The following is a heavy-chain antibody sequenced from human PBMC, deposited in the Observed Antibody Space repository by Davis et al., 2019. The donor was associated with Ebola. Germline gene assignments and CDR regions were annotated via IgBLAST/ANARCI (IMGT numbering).Heavy chain of an antibody. Sequence: PGGSLRLSCAASGFTFSSYWMSWVRQAPGKGLEWVANIKQDGSEKYYVDSVKGRFTISRDNAKNSLYLQMNSLRAEDTAVYYGAREGASITMVDFDYWGQGTLVTVSS. CDR1: GFTFSSYW. D-gene: IGHD3-10*01. CDR2: IKQDGSEK. J-gene: IGHJ4*02. V-gene: IGHV3-7*01. CDR3: AREGASITMVDFDY.